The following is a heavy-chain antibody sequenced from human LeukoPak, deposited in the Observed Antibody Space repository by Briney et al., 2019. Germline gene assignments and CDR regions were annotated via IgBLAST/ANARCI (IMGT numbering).Heavy chain of an antibody. CDR2: IHHSGST. J-gene: IGHJ4*03. Sequence: PSETLSLTCAVYSGSFSAYYWSWIRQPPGKGLAWIGEIHHSGSTNYNPSLKSRVTISVDTSKNQFSLKLNSLTAADTAVYYCARGKRIYGTVAVAGHHYFDYWGQGTMVTVSS. CDR3: ARGKRIYGTVAVAGHHYFDY. V-gene: IGHV4-34*01. CDR1: SGSFSAYY. D-gene: IGHD6-19*01.